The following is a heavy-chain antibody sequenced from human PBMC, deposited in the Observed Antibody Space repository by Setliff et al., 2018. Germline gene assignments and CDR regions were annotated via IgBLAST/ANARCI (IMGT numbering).Heavy chain of an antibody. D-gene: IGHD6-13*01. CDR1: GYSFSAYY. J-gene: IGHJ4*02. Sequence: SVKVSCKASGYSFSAYYMHWVRRAPGQGPEWMGIINTGGGSASYAEKFEGRVTMTSDTSARKVYMEVNILRSDDTAMYYCARGGMAAAGRKGVFEHWGQGTLVTVSS. V-gene: IGHV1-46*01. CDR2: INTGGGSA. CDR3: ARGGMAAAGRKGVFEH.